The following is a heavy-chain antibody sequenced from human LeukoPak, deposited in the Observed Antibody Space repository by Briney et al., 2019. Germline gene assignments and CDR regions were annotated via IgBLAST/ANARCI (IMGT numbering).Heavy chain of an antibody. CDR2: IIPIFGTA. V-gene: IGHV1-69*01. CDR1: GGTFSSYA. D-gene: IGHD2-2*01. J-gene: IGHJ4*02. Sequence: SLKVSCKASGGTFSSYAISWVRQAPEQGLEWMGGIIPIFGTANYAQKSQGRVTITADESTRTAYMELSSLRSEDTAVYYCARVAPVVPAAIDLSGSSWTNIDYWGQGTLVTVSS. CDR3: ARVAPVVPAAIDLSGSSWTNIDY.